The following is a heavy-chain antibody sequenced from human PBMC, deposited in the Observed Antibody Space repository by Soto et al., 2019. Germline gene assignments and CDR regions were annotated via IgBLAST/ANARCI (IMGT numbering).Heavy chain of an antibody. D-gene: IGHD2-21*02. CDR2: IYYSGST. J-gene: IGHJ3*02. V-gene: IGHV4-31*03. CDR1: GGSISSGGYY. Sequence: PSETLSLTCTVSGGSISSGGYYWSWIRQHPGKGLEWIGYIYYSGSTYYNPSLKSRVTISVDTSKNQFSLKLSSVTAADTAVYYCARASGVVVTALFAFDIWGQGTMVTVSS. CDR3: ARASGVVVTALFAFDI.